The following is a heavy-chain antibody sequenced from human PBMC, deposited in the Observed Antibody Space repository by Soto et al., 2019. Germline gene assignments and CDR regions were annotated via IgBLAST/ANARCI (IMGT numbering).Heavy chain of an antibody. CDR1: GGSISSGGYY. Sequence: QVQLQESGPGLVKPSQTLSLTCTVSGGSISSGGYYWSWIRQHPGKGLEWIGYIYYSGSTYYNPARNRRVTISVDTSKTQFSLKLSSVTAADTAVYYFARVGGITGTTSVGTWGQGTLVTVSS. CDR2: IYYSGST. CDR3: ARVGGITGTTSVGT. V-gene: IGHV4-31*03. J-gene: IGHJ5*02. D-gene: IGHD1-20*01.